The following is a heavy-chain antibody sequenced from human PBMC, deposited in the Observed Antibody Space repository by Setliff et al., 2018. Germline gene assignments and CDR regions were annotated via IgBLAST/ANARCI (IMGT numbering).Heavy chain of an antibody. CDR1: GGTFSSKA. D-gene: IGHD4-17*01. J-gene: IGHJ5*02. V-gene: IGHV1-69*13. CDR3: ARDSYGDNLPYNWFAP. Sequence: GASVKVSCKASGGTFSSKAISWVRQAPGQGLEWMGGFIPSFGTANYAQKFQGRLTITADESTSTAYVELNSLRSEDTAIYYCARDSYGDNLPYNWFAPWGQGTLVTVSS. CDR2: FIPSFGTA.